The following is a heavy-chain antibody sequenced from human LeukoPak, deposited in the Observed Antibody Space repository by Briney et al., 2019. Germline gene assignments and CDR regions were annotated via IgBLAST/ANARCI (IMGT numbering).Heavy chain of an antibody. D-gene: IGHD3-3*01. CDR1: GGTFSSYA. CDR2: ISAYNGNT. J-gene: IGHJ5*02. CDR3: ARDLTSYYDFWSGYSYNWFDP. V-gene: IGHV1-18*01. Sequence: ASVKVSCKASGGTFSSYAISWVRQAPGQGLEWMGWISAYNGNTNYAQKLQGRVTMTTDTSTSTAYMELRSLRSDDTAVYYCARDLTSYYDFWSGYSYNWFDPWGQGTLVTVSS.